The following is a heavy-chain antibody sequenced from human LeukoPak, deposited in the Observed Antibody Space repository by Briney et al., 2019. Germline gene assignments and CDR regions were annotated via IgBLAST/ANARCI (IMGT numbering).Heavy chain of an antibody. V-gene: IGHV4-59*12. Sequence: SETLSLTCTVSGGSIRSYFWSWIRQPPGKGLQWIGYIYYSGSTIYNPSLKSRVTISVDTSKNQFSLQLNSVTPEDTAVYYCARGWLQSGFNYWGQGTLVTVSS. D-gene: IGHD5-24*01. CDR2: IYYSGST. J-gene: IGHJ4*02. CDR1: GGSIRSYF. CDR3: ARGWLQSGFNY.